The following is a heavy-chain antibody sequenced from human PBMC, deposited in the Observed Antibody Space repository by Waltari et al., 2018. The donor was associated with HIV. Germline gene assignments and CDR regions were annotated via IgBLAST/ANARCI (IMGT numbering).Heavy chain of an antibody. Sequence: EVQLVESGGGLVKPGGSLRLSCAASGFTFSSYSMNWVRQAPGKGLGWVSSISSSSSYIYYADSVKGRFTISRDNAKNSLYLQMNSLRAEDTAVYYCARDISYYYGMDVWGQGTTVTVSS. CDR3: ARDISYYYGMDV. V-gene: IGHV3-21*01. CDR1: GFTFSSYS. J-gene: IGHJ6*02. CDR2: ISSSSSYI. D-gene: IGHD3-9*01.